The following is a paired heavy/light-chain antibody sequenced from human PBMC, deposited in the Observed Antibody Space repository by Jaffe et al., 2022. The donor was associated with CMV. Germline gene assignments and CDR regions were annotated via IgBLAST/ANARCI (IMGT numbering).Light chain of an antibody. J-gene: IGKJ1*01. V-gene: IGKV1-5*03. CDR3: QQYNSYSGWT. CDR2: KAS. CDR1: QSISNW. Sequence: DIQMTQSPSTLSASVGDSVTITCRASQSISNWLAWYQQKPGKAPKLLIYKASSLQSGVPSRFSGSGSGTEFTLTISSLQPDDFASYYCQQYNSYSGWTFGQGTKVEI.
Heavy chain of an antibody. Sequence: EVQLLESGGGLVQPGGSLRLSCAASGFTFNNYAMSWVRQAPGKGLEWVSTIGASGVSTYYADSVEGRFTISRDNPKNALYLQMNGLRADDTAVYYCAEAPEAYDYSQKGYWGRGTLVTVSS. CDR2: IGASGVST. V-gene: IGHV3-23*01. D-gene: IGHD4-4*01. J-gene: IGHJ4*02. CDR3: AEAPEAYDYSQKGY. CDR1: GFTFNNYA.